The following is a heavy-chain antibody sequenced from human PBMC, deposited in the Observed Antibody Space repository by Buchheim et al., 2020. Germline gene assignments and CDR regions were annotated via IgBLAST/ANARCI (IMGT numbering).Heavy chain of an antibody. CDR3: ARGSAGVYMITFGARRRGWFDP. J-gene: IGHJ5*02. Sequence: QVQLQQWGAGLLKPSDTLSLTFAVYGGSFSGFSWSWIRQPPGKGLEWIGEINHSGITHYTPSLKSRVTISVDTFNNQFSLMLSSVTAADTAVYYCARGSAGVYMITFGARRRGWFDPWGQGTL. V-gene: IGHV4-34*01. CDR1: GGSFSGFS. CDR2: INHSGIT. D-gene: IGHD3-16*01.